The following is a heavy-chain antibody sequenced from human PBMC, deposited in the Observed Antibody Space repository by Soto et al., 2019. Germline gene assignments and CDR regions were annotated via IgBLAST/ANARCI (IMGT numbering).Heavy chain of an antibody. CDR1: GYTFTSYG. Sequence: GASVKVSCKASGYTFTSYGISWVRQAPGQGLEWMGWICAYNGNTNYAQKLQGRVTMTTDTSTSTAYMELRSLRSDDTAVYYCARDPFKVYSSSLDYFDYWGQGTLVTVSS. CDR3: ARDPFKVYSSSLDYFDY. D-gene: IGHD6-6*01. J-gene: IGHJ4*02. V-gene: IGHV1-18*04. CDR2: ICAYNGNT.